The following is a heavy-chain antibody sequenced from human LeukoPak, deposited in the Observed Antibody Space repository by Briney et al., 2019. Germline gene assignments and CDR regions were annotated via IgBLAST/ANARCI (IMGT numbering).Heavy chain of an antibody. V-gene: IGHV3-23*01. J-gene: IGHJ6*02. D-gene: IGHD2-2*01. CDR2: ISGSGGST. CDR3: AKVLPAAYDYYYYGMDV. CDR1: GFTFSSYA. Sequence: GGSLRLSCAASGFTFSSYAMSWVRQAPGKGLEWVSAISGSGGSTYYADSVKGRFTISRDNSKNTLYLQMNSLRAEDTAVYYCAKVLPAAYDYYYYGMDVWGQGTTVTVS.